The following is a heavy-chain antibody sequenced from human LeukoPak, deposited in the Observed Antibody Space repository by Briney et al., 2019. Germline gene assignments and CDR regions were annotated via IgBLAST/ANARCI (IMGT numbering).Heavy chain of an antibody. CDR3: ARAFPADPKGTYYYDSSGYYYGVARPDYFDY. Sequence: SETLSLTCTVSGGSISSYHWSWIRQPPGKGLEWIGYIYYSGSTNYNPSLKSRVTISVDTSKNQFSLKLSSVTAADTAVYYCARAFPADPKGTYYYDSSGYYYGVARPDYFDYWGQGTLVTVSS. V-gene: IGHV4-59*01. J-gene: IGHJ4*02. D-gene: IGHD3-22*01. CDR2: IYYSGST. CDR1: GGSISSYH.